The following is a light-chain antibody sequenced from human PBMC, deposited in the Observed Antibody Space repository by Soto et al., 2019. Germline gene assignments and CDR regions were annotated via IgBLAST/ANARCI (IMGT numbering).Light chain of an antibody. CDR3: QQYNYY. Sequence: DIPMTQSPSTLSASVGDRVTITCRPSQNINNWLAWYQQKPGKAPKLLIYDASSLVGGVPSRFSGSGSGTEFTLTISSLQPDDFATYYCQQYNYYFGPGTKVDIK. V-gene: IGKV1-5*01. CDR2: DAS. J-gene: IGKJ3*01. CDR1: QNINNW.